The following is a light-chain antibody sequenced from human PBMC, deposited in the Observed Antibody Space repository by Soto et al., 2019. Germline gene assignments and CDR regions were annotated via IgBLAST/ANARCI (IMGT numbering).Light chain of an antibody. CDR2: AAS. CDR1: QDIAIY. Sequence: IQLTQSPSSLSASVGDRVTITCRASQDIAIYLAWYQQKPGEVPKLLIYAASTLYGGVPSRFSGSGSETDFTLTISSLQPEDFATYSCQQSYSTTWTFGQGTKVDIK. J-gene: IGKJ1*01. CDR3: QQSYSTTWT. V-gene: IGKV1-39*01.